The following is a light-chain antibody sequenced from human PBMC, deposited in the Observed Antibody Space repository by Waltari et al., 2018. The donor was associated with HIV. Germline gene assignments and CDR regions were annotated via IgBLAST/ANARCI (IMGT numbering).Light chain of an antibody. V-gene: IGKV2-28*01. J-gene: IGKJ4*01. CDR1: QSLLHRNGFNY. Sequence: DIVMNQSPLSLPVTPGEPASISCRSSQSLLHRNGFNYVDWYLQKPGQSPQLLIYLGSNRASGIPDRFRGSGSGTDFTLKIRRVEAEDVGVYYCMQALQSVSFGGGTKVEIK. CDR2: LGS. CDR3: MQALQSVS.